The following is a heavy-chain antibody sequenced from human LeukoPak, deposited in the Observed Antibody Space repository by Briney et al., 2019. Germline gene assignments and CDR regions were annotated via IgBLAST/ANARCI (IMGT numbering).Heavy chain of an antibody. Sequence: ASVKVSCKASGYTFTGYYLHWVRQAPGQGLEWVGWIKPDSGGTDYAQKFQGRVTMAWDTSITTAYMELSRLRSDDTAVYYCATDIPHGSGSYSYFDYWGQGTLVTVSS. CDR1: GYTFTGYY. D-gene: IGHD3-10*01. CDR2: IKPDSGGT. V-gene: IGHV1-2*02. J-gene: IGHJ4*02. CDR3: ATDIPHGSGSYSYFDY.